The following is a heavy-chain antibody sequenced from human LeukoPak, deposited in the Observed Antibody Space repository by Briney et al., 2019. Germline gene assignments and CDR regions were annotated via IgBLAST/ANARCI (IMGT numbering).Heavy chain of an antibody. Sequence: GFLRPSCAASGFTFSYYWMTLVRPAPGEGLELVGNIKQDGSERNYVDSVKSRFTISRDNAKNSLYLQMNTLRDEDTAVYYCATGAGCGYWGQGTLVTVSS. CDR2: IKQDGSER. J-gene: IGHJ4*02. CDR1: GFTFSYYW. D-gene: IGHD6-19*01. CDR3: ATGAGCGY. V-gene: IGHV3-7*03.